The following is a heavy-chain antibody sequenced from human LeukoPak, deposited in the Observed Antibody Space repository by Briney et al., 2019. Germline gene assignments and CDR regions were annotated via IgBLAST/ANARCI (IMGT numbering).Heavy chain of an antibody. CDR3: ARDIYYYYYMDV. CDR1: RGSISIGGYY. J-gene: IGHJ6*03. Sequence: PSQTLSLTCTVSRGSISIGGYYWIWIRQPPGKGLEWIGYIYYSGSTYYNPSLKSRVTISVDTSKNQFSLKLSSVTAADTAVYYCARDIYYYYYMDVWGKGTTVTVSS. V-gene: IGHV4-30-4*08. CDR2: IYYSGST.